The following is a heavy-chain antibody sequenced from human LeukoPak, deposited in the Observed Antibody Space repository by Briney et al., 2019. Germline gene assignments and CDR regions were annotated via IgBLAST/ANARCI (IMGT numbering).Heavy chain of an antibody. J-gene: IGHJ6*02. CDR2: IYYSGST. Sequence: SPSETLSLTCTVSGGSISSYHWSWIRQPPGKGLEWIGYIYYSGSTNYNPSLKSRVTISVDTSKNQFSLKLSSVTAADTAVYYCASGEYYYDSSGYLEDYGMDVWGQGTTVTVSS. V-gene: IGHV4-59*12. CDR1: GGSISSYH. CDR3: ASGEYYYDSSGYLEDYGMDV. D-gene: IGHD3-22*01.